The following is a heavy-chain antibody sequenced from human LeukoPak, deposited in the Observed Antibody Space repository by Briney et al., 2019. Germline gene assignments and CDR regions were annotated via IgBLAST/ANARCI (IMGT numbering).Heavy chain of an antibody. J-gene: IGHJ4*02. V-gene: IGHV3-53*01. D-gene: IGHD6-13*01. CDR1: GFIDSSNY. CDR3: ARAATLAGPFDY. Sequence: PGGSLRLSCAASGFIDSSNYMSWVRQAPGKGLEWVSTIYSGGSTYYADSVKGRFTISRDNSQNTLYLQMNSLRAEDTAAYYCARAATLAGPFDYWGQGTLVTVSA. CDR2: IYSGGST.